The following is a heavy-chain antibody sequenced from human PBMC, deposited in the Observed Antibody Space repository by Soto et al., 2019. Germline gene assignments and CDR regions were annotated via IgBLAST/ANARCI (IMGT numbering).Heavy chain of an antibody. J-gene: IGHJ4*02. CDR3: ARDRYDSSGYGY. CDR2: IIPIFGTT. Sequence: SVKVSCKASGYTFTSYGISWVRQAPGQGLEWMGGIIPIFGTTNYAQKFQGRVTITADESTSTAYMELSSLRSEDTAVYYCARDRYDSSGYGYWGQGTLVTVSS. D-gene: IGHD3-22*01. CDR1: GYTFTSYG. V-gene: IGHV1-69*13.